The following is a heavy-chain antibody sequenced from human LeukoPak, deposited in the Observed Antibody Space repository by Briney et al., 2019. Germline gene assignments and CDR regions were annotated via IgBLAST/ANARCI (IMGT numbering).Heavy chain of an antibody. CDR2: IRNKADGGTP. CDR1: GFTFGAYT. V-gene: IGHV3-49*03. Sequence: GGSLRLSCTASGFTFGAYTITWIRQAPGRGLEWVGFIRNKADGGTPEYAASVKGRFTISRDDSKNIAYLQMNSLKTDDTAVYCCTRDPPTKYWGQGTLVSVSS. D-gene: IGHD1-26*01. CDR3: TRDPPTKY. J-gene: IGHJ4*02.